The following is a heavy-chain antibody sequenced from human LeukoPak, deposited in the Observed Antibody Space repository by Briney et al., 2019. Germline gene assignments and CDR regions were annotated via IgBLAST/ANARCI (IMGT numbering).Heavy chain of an antibody. D-gene: IGHD3-22*01. CDR1: GYSISSGYY. V-gene: IGHV4-38-2*02. J-gene: IGHJ4*02. CDR3: ARDSSGYYHTFDY. CDR2: IYHSGST. Sequence: PSETLSLTCTVSGYSISSGYYWGWIRQPPGKGLEWIGSIYHSGSTYYNPSLKSRVTKSVDTSKNQFSLKLSSVTAADTAVYYCARDSSGYYHTFDYWGQGTLVTVSS.